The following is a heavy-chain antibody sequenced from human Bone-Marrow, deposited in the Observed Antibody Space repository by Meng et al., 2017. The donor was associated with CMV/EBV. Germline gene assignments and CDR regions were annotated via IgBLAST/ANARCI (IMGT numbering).Heavy chain of an antibody. CDR3: ASPTTVSPG. D-gene: IGHD4-17*01. V-gene: IGHV3-21*01. Sequence: LRLSCAASGFPFSSYSMNWVRQAPGKGLEWVSSISSSSSYIYYADSVKGRFTISRDNAKNSLYLQMNSLRAEDTAVYYCASPTTVSPGWGQGTLVTVSS. J-gene: IGHJ4*02. CDR1: GFPFSSYS. CDR2: ISSSSSYI.